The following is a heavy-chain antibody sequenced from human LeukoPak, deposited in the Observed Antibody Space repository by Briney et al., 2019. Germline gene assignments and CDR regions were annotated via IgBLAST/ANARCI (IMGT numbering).Heavy chain of an antibody. Sequence: SETLSLTCTVSGGSISSSSYYWGWIRQPPGKGLEWIGSIYYSGSTYHNPSLKSRVTISGDTSKNQFSLKLSSVTAADTAVYYCARVALLPWFGEHRSNWFDPWGQGTLVTVSS. CDR3: ARVALLPWFGEHRSNWFDP. CDR2: IYYSGST. D-gene: IGHD3-10*01. J-gene: IGHJ5*02. V-gene: IGHV4-39*01. CDR1: GGSISSSSYY.